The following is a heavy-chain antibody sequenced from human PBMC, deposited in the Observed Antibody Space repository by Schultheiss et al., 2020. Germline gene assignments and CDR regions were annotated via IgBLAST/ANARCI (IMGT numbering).Heavy chain of an antibody. V-gene: IGHV4-39*07. CDR3: ARDVTGAFDY. Sequence: SETLSLTCTVSGGSISSSSYYWGWIRQPPGKGLEWIGSIYYSGSTYYNPSLKSRVTISVDTSKNQFSLKLSSVTAADTAVYYCARDVTGAFDYWGQGTLVTVSS. CDR2: IYYSGST. CDR1: GGSISSSSYY. D-gene: IGHD1-14*01. J-gene: IGHJ4*02.